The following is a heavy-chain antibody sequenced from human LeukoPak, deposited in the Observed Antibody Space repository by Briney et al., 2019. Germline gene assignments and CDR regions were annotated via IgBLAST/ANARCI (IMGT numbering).Heavy chain of an antibody. CDR2: IYYSGST. CDR1: GGSISGSY. J-gene: IGHJ3*02. V-gene: IGHV4-59*01. Sequence: PSETLSLTCTDSGGSISGSYWSWIRQPPGKGLEWIGYIYYSGSTNYNPSLKSRVPILVDTSNNQFSLRLNSVTAADTAVYYCARENTMVRGAFDAFDIWGQGTMVTVSS. D-gene: IGHD3-10*01. CDR3: ARENTMVRGAFDAFDI.